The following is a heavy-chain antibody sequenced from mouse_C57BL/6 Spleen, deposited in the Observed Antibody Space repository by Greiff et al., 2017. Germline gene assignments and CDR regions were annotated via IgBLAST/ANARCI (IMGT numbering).Heavy chain of an antibody. Sequence: VQLQQSGPELVKPGASVKISCKASGYTFTDYYMNWVKQSHGKSLEWIGDINPNNGGTSYNQKFKGKATLTVDKSSSTAYMELRSLTSEDSAVYYCARYYGRSYGYWGQGTTLTVSS. CDR3: ARYYGRSYGY. V-gene: IGHV1-26*01. D-gene: IGHD1-1*01. CDR1: GYTFTDYY. CDR2: INPNNGGT. J-gene: IGHJ2*01.